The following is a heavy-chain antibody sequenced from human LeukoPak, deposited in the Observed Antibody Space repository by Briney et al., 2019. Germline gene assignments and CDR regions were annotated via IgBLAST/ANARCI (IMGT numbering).Heavy chain of an antibody. J-gene: IGHJ3*01. D-gene: IGHD2-2*01. CDR1: GFTFSHYA. CDR2: ISYHGIDK. Sequence: GGSRRLSCAASGFTFSHYAMHWVRQAPGKGLEWVAVISYHGIDKYYADSVKGRFTISRDNSKNTLYLQMNSLRAEDTAVYYCARTEYCSPTSCRYASLWGQGTMVTVSS. V-gene: IGHV3-30-3*01. CDR3: ARTEYCSPTSCRYASL.